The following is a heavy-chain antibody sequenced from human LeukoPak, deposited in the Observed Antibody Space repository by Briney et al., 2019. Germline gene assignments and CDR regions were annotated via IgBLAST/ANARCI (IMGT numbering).Heavy chain of an antibody. J-gene: IGHJ5*02. D-gene: IGHD1-26*01. CDR1: GFTFSSYA. CDR2: ISSSSSYI. V-gene: IGHV3-21*01. Sequence: GGSLRLSCAASGFTFSSYAMSWVRQAPGKGLEWVSSISSSSSYIYYADSVKGRFTISRDNAKNSLYLQVNSLRAEDTAVYYCARGVGANYTPWGQGTLVTVSS. CDR3: ARGVGANYTP.